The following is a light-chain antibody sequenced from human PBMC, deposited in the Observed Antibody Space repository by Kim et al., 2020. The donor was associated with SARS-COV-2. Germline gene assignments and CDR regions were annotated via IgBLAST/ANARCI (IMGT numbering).Light chain of an antibody. Sequence: QLVLTQSPSASASLGASVKLTCTLSSGHSSYAIAWHQQQPEKGPRYLMKLNSDGSHNKGDGIPDRFSGSRSGAERYLTISSLQSEDEADYYCQTWGTGIQVFGGGTQLTVL. J-gene: IGLJ2*01. CDR2: LNSDGSH. CDR1: SGHSSYA. CDR3: QTWGTGIQV. V-gene: IGLV4-69*01.